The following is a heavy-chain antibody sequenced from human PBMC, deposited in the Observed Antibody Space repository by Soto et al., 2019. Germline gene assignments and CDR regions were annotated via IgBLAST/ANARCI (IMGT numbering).Heavy chain of an antibody. J-gene: IGHJ3*02. D-gene: IGHD6-25*01. CDR3: ARDRSDSSRADSFDI. CDR1: GFSVSNTY. CDR2: IYRGRAT. Sequence: QPGGSLRLSCAVSGFSVSNTYMSWVRQAPGKGLEWISVIYRGRATYYADSVKGRFTISRDDSRNTVYLQMNSLTTEDTAVYFCARDRSDSSRADSFDIWGQGTMVTVS. V-gene: IGHV3-53*01.